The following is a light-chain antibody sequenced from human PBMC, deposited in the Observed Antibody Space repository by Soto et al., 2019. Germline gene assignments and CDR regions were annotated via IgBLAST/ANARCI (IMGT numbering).Light chain of an antibody. V-gene: IGKV2-28*01. J-gene: IGKJ4*01. CDR3: MQAQQSPT. CDR2: VGS. CDR1: QILLHRNGYNY. Sequence: DIVMTQSPPSLPVTPGEPASSSCRSSQILLHRNGYNYLDWYLQKPGQAPQLLIYVGSNRASGVPDRFSGSGSGTEFTLKISRVEAEDVGVYFCMQAQQSPTFGGGTKVDIK.